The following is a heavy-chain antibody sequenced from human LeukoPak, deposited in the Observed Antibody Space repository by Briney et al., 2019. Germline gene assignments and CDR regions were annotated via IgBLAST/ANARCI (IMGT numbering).Heavy chain of an antibody. CDR2: ISWDGGST. V-gene: IGHV3-43*01. Sequence: GGSLRLSCAASGFTFDDYTMHWVRQAPGKGLEWVSLISWDGGSTYYADSVKGRFTISRDNSKNSLYLQMNSLRTEDTALYYCAKDTHYPDGYFDYWGQGTLVTVSS. CDR1: GFTFDDYT. D-gene: IGHD1-14*01. J-gene: IGHJ4*02. CDR3: AKDTHYPDGYFDY.